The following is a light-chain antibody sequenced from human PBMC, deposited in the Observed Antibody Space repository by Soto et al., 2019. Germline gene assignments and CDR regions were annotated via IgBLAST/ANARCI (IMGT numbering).Light chain of an antibody. CDR2: SSN. V-gene: IGLV1-44*01. CDR1: SSNIGSNS. Sequence: QSVLTQPPSASGTPGQRVTISCSGSSSNIGSNSVNWYQQLPGTAPKLLMCSSNQRPSGVPDRFSGSKPGTSASLAISGLQSEDEADYYCAAWDDSLNGVVFGGGTKLTVL. CDR3: AAWDDSLNGVV. J-gene: IGLJ2*01.